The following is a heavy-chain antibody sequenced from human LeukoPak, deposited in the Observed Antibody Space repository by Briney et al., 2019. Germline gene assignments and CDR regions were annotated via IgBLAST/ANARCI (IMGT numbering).Heavy chain of an antibody. CDR2: INPNSGGT. CDR3: ARHGYDSSGYWVDY. Sequence: ASVKVSCKASGYTFTGYYMHWVRQAPGQGLEWMGWINPNSGGTNYAQKFQGRVTMTRDTSISTAYMELSRLRSDDTAVYYCARHGYDSSGYWVDYWGQGTLVTVSS. D-gene: IGHD3-22*01. CDR1: GYTFTGYY. V-gene: IGHV1-2*02. J-gene: IGHJ4*02.